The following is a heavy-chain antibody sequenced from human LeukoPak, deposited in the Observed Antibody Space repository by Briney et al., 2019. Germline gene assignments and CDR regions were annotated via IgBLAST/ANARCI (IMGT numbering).Heavy chain of an antibody. Sequence: PSETLSLTCTVSGYSISSGYYWGWIRQPPGKGLEWIGSIYHSGSTYYNPSLKSRVTISVDTSKSQFSLKLSSVTAADTAVYYCARDPPSPGYCSGGSCYYYYMDVWGKGTTVTVSS. J-gene: IGHJ6*03. V-gene: IGHV4-38-2*02. CDR1: GYSISSGYY. CDR3: ARDPPSPGYCSGGSCYYYYMDV. CDR2: IYHSGST. D-gene: IGHD2-15*01.